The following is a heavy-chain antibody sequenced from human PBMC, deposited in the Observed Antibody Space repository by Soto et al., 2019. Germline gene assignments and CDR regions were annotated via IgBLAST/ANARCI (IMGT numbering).Heavy chain of an antibody. Sequence: QVQLVQSGPEVKKPGASVKVSCKAAGYTFTNYGITWVRQAPGQGLEWMGWIITYSGNTNYAQKLHDRVSLTADTSTSTAYMELRSMRSDDTAVYYCARIPGYSTTWYYAVDIWGQGTLVTVSS. CDR3: ARIPGYSTTWYYAVDI. CDR1: GYTFTNYG. V-gene: IGHV1-18*01. D-gene: IGHD6-13*01. CDR2: IITYSGNT. J-gene: IGHJ3*02.